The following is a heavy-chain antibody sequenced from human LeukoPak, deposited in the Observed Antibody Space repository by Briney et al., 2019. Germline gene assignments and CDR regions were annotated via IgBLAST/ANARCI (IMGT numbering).Heavy chain of an antibody. CDR3: ARDLTSDAFDV. V-gene: IGHV1-2*02. CDR2: INPNSGAT. Sequence: ASVKVSCKASGYTFIGYYMHWMRQAPGQGLEWLGWINPNSGATNYPQTFQGRVTITRDTSISTAYMELSSLTSDDTAMHYCARDLTSDAFDVWGQGTMITVSS. CDR1: GYTFIGYY. J-gene: IGHJ3*01.